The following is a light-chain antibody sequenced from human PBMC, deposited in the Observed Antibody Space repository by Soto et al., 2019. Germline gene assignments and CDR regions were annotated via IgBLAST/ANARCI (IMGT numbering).Light chain of an antibody. CDR2: SND. CDR3: ATWDDSPSGVV. CDR1: SSNIGSHA. V-gene: IGLV1-44*01. Sequence: QSVLTQPPSASGTPGQRVSISCSGRSSNIGSHAVDWYQQLPGTAPKLLIYSNDQRPSGVPDRFSGPKSGTAASLAISGLQSEDEGDYFCATWDDSPSGVVFGGGTKVTVL. J-gene: IGLJ3*02.